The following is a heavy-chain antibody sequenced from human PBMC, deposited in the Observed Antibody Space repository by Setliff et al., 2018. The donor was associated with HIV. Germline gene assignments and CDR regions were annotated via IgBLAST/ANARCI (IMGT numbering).Heavy chain of an antibody. CDR1: GDSISGDNYL. V-gene: IGHV4-61*02. J-gene: IGHJ4*02. CDR2: ISVSGTT. Sequence: SETLSLTCSVSGDSISGDNYLWSWIRQPAGKAPEWIGRISVSGTTDYNPSLEGRVTVSRDTSKNQFYLKLASVTAADTAVYYCTWRIYWRGPPDYWGQGTLVTVSS. D-gene: IGHD3-3*02. CDR3: TWRIYWRGPPDY.